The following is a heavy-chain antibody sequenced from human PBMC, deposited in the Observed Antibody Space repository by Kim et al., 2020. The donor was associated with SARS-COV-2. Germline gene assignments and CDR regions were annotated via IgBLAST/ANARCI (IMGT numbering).Heavy chain of an antibody. Sequence: SETLSLTCTVSGGSISSYYWSWIRQPPGKGLEWIGYNYYSGSTNYNPSLKSRVTISVDTSKNQFSLKLSSVTAADTAVYYCARASSITIFGVVIIQGFDYWGQGTLVTVSS. V-gene: IGHV4-59*13. CDR2: NYYSGST. CDR1: GGSISSYY. J-gene: IGHJ4*02. D-gene: IGHD3-3*01. CDR3: ARASSITIFGVVIIQGFDY.